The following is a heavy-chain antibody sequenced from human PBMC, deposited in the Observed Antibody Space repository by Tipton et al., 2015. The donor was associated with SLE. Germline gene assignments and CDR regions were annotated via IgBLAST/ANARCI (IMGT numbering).Heavy chain of an antibody. CDR2: INSDATSL. CDR1: GFSLSGYS. D-gene: IGHD5-24*01. V-gene: IGHV3-74*01. J-gene: IGHJ4*02. CDR3: ARRRDGYNWADY. Sequence: SLRLSCAASGFSLSGYSMHWVRQAPGQGLVWVSRINSDATSLSYADSVKGRFTISRDNAKNTLYLQINSLRAEDTAVYYCARRRDGYNWADYWGQGTLVTVSS.